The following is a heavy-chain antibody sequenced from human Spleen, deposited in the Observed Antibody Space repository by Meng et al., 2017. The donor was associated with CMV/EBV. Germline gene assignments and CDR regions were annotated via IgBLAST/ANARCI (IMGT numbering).Heavy chain of an antibody. D-gene: IGHD4-11*01. CDR3: ASLFTVFSLTYYYGMDV. Sequence: LSLTCAASGFTFSSYSMNWVRQAPGKGLEWVSSISSSSSYIYYADSVKGRFTISRDNAKNSLYLQMNSLRAEDTAVYYCASLFTVFSLTYYYGMDVWGQGTTVTVSS. CDR1: GFTFSSYS. V-gene: IGHV3-21*01. CDR2: ISSSSSYI. J-gene: IGHJ6*02.